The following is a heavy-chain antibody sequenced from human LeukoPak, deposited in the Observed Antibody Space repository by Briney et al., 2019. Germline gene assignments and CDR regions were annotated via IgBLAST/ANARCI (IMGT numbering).Heavy chain of an antibody. D-gene: IGHD6-13*01. J-gene: IGHJ4*02. Sequence: SSETLSLTCSVSGDSISSGNYYWGWIRQPPGKGLEWIGNLYYSGTTYYNPSFKSRVTISVDTSKNQFSLKLSSVTAADTAGYYCASDRSSWNPGAPYWGQGTLVTVSS. CDR2: LYYSGTT. CDR3: ASDRSSWNPGAPY. CDR1: GDSISSGNYY. V-gene: IGHV4-39*01.